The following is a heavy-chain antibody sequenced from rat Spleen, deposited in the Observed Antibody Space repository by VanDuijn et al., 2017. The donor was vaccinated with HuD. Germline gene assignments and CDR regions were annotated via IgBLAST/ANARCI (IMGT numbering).Heavy chain of an antibody. J-gene: IGHJ2*01. CDR1: FYSITSNY. CDR3: ARDNNYKAY. CDR2: ISYSGST. D-gene: IGHD1-10*01. Sequence: EVQLRESGPGLVKPSQSLSLTCSVTFYSITSNYWGWIRKFPGNKMEWMGYISYSGSTNYNPSLKSRISITRDTSKNQFFLQVNSVTTEDTATYYCARDNNYKAYWGQGVMVTVSS. V-gene: IGHV3-1*01.